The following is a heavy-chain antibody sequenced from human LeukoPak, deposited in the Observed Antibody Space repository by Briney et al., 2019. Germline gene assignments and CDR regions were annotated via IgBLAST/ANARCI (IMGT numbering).Heavy chain of an antibody. J-gene: IGHJ5*02. D-gene: IGHD2-2*01. Sequence: ASVKVSCKASGYTFSDYYIHWVRQAPGQGLEWMGWINPNSGGTNYAQKFQGRVTMTRDTSISTAYMELSRLRSDDTAVYYCARWGYCSSTSCPEPNNWFDPWGQGTLVTVSS. CDR3: ARWGYCSSTSCPEPNNWFDP. CDR1: GYTFSDYY. V-gene: IGHV1-2*02. CDR2: INPNSGGT.